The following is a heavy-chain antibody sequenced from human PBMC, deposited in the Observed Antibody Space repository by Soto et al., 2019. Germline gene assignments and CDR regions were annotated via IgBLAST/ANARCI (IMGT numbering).Heavy chain of an antibody. Sequence: SETLSLTCTVSGGSLRGYSWSWIRQSPVKGLEWIGYVYSGGGTNYSPSFMGRVTISVDTTDNQFSLKLNSVTAADTAVYYCASLPATSDFDYWGQGTLVTVSS. J-gene: IGHJ4*02. CDR1: GGSLRGYS. V-gene: IGHV4-59*12. CDR3: ASLPATSDFDY. D-gene: IGHD2-2*01. CDR2: VYSGGGT.